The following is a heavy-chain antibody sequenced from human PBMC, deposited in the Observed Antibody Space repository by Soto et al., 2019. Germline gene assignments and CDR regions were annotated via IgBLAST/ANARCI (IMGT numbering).Heavy chain of an antibody. D-gene: IGHD4-17*01. V-gene: IGHV1-69*13. CDR2: IIPIFGTA. CDR1: GGTFSSYA. J-gene: IGHJ4*02. Sequence: ASXKVSCKSSGGTFSSYAISCVRQAPGQGLEWMGGIIPIFGTANYAQKFQGRVTITADESTSTAYMELSSLRSEDTAVYYCAREGDYGTFDYWGQGTLVTVSS. CDR3: AREGDYGTFDY.